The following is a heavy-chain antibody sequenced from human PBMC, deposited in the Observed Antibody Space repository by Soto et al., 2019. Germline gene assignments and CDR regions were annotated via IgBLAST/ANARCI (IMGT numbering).Heavy chain of an antibody. CDR2: NIPIFATA. CDR3: ARQGQFLTY. J-gene: IGHJ4*02. D-gene: IGHD7-27*01. CDR1: GGTFSSFI. Sequence: QVQLVQSGTEVKKPGSSVKVSCKASGGTFSSFIISWVRQAPGQGLEWMGGNIPIFATANYAQKFQGRITITADESTSTGYMELSSLRSEDTAVYYCARQGQFLTYWGQGTLVTVSS. V-gene: IGHV1-69*01.